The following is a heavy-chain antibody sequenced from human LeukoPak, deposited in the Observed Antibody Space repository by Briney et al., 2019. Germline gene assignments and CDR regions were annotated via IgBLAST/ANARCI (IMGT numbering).Heavy chain of an antibody. Sequence: GGSLRLSCAASGFTLSSYAMHWVRQAPGKGLEWVAVISYDGSNKYYADSVKGRFTISRDNSKNTLYLQMNSLRAEDTAVYYCARDPGYCSSTSCPAFYYYYGMDVWGQGTTVTVSS. D-gene: IGHD2-2*01. V-gene: IGHV3-30-3*01. J-gene: IGHJ6*02. CDR3: ARDPGYCSSTSCPAFYYYYGMDV. CDR2: ISYDGSNK. CDR1: GFTLSSYA.